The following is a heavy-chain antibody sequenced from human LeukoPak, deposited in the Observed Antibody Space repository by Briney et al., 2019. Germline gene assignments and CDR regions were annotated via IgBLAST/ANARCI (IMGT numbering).Heavy chain of an antibody. CDR1: GGSISSYY. CDR2: IYYSGST. Sequence: PSETLSLTCTVSGGSISSYYWSWIRQPPGKGLEWIGYIYYSGSTNYNPSLKSRVTISVDTSKNQFSLKLSSVTAADTAVYYCARHGDLGSIVVVPAAFDYWGKGTLVTVSS. J-gene: IGHJ4*02. D-gene: IGHD2-2*01. CDR3: ARHGDLGSIVVVPAAFDY. V-gene: IGHV4-59*08.